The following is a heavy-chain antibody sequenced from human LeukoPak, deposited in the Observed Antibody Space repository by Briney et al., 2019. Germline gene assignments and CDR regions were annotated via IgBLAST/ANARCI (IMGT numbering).Heavy chain of an antibody. CDR1: GFSVNNLY. CDR3: AKDRDILTGYYFDY. CDR2: IYSGDRT. V-gene: IGHV3-53*01. D-gene: IGHD3-9*01. J-gene: IGHJ4*02. Sequence: GGSLRLSCAASGFSVNNLYMSWVRQAPGKGLEWVSVIYSGDRTYYADSVKGRFTISRDNSKNTLYLQMNSLRAEDTAVYYCAKDRDILTGYYFDYWGQGTLVTVSS.